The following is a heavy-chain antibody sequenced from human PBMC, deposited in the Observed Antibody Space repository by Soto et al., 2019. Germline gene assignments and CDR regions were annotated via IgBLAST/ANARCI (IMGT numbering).Heavy chain of an antibody. V-gene: IGHV3-33*06. D-gene: IGHD3-22*01. Sequence: QVQLVESGGGVVQPGTSLRLSCAASGFAFSYHGIHWVRQAPGKGLEWVAVTWSGGRGEYYADSVRGRFTISRDNSKTTVYLQMNSLRVEDTAVYYCAKDDDTISHYSLLDFRGQGTLVTVSS. J-gene: IGHJ4*02. CDR1: GFAFSYHG. CDR2: TWSGGRGE. CDR3: AKDDDTISHYSLLDF.